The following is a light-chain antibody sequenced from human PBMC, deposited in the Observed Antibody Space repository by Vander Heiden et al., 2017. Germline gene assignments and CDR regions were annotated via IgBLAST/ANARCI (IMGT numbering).Light chain of an antibody. J-gene: IGLJ3*02. CDR2: GNS. Sequence: QSVLTQPPSVSGAPGPRVTISCPGISSNIGAGYDVHWYQQLPGTAPKLIIYGNSNRPSGVPDRFSGSKSGPSASLAITGLQVEDEADYYCQSYDNSLSGWVFGGGTKLTVL. V-gene: IGLV1-40*01. CDR1: SSNIGAGYD. CDR3: QSYDNSLSGWV.